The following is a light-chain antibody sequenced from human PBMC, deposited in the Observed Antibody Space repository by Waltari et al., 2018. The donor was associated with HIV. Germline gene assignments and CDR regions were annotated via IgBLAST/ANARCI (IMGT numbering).Light chain of an antibody. CDR3: SSYTSSSSYV. CDR1: SSDAGGYNS. V-gene: IGLV2-14*01. CDR2: DVS. Sequence: QSALTQPASVSGSPAQSITISCTGTSSDAGGYNSVAWYQQHPGKAPKLMIYDVSNRPSGVSNRFSGSKSGNTASLTISGLQAEDEADYYCSSYTSSSSYVFGTGTKVTVL. J-gene: IGLJ1*01.